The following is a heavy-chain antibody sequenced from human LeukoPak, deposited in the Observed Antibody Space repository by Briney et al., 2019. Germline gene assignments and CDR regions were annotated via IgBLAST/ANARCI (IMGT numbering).Heavy chain of an antibody. CDR3: VTWRLAQDFDH. CDR2: IRSHGGDK. V-gene: IGHV3-30*02. J-gene: IGHJ4*02. Sequence: GGSLRLSCEGSGFTLSNFGIQWVRQAPGKGLQWVAFIRSHGGDKYYEDSVKGRFTVSRDNSKKIVYLEVNSLTAEDTGVYYCVTWRLAQDFDHWGQGSLVIVSS. D-gene: IGHD3-3*01. CDR1: GFTLSNFG.